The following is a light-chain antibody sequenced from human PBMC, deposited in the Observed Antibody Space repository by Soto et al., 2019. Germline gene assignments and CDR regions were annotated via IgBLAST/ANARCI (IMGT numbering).Light chain of an antibody. V-gene: IGKV3-20*01. CDR3: QQYGGSPFT. CDR2: GVS. Sequence: EVVLTQSPDTVSLSPGERATLSCRASQSVTSNSFAWYQQKPGQAPRLLIYGVSTRAAGIPDRFIGSGSGTDFTLSITRLEPEDFAVYYCQQYGGSPFTFGPGTKSGYQT. J-gene: IGKJ3*01. CDR1: QSVTSNS.